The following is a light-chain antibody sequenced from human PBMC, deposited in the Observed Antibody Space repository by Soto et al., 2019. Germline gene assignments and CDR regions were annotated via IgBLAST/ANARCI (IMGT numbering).Light chain of an antibody. CDR2: DSS. CDR1: QSVGSY. V-gene: IGKV3-11*01. CDR3: QQLSHWPFT. J-gene: IGKJ3*01. Sequence: EIVLTQSPATLSLSPGERATLSCRASQSVGSYLAWYQQKPGQAPRLLIYDSSKMATGIPARFSGSGSGTDFTLTISSLEPEAFALYYCQQLSHWPFTFGPGTKVYIK.